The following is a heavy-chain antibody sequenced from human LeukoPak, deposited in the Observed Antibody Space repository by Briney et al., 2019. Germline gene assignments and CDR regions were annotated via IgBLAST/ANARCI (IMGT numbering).Heavy chain of an antibody. CDR1: GFGFRSYG. J-gene: IGHJ6*03. D-gene: IGHD3-3*01. V-gene: IGHV3-30*03. CDR3: ARARDDFWSYYYYYMDV. CDR2: ISFDGSNR. Sequence: GGSLRLSCVGSGFGFRSYGMHWVRQAPGKGLEWLAVISFDGSNRYYADSAKGRFTISRDNSKNMLYLQMGSLRAEDMAVYYCARARDDFWSYYYYYMDVWGKGTTVTVS.